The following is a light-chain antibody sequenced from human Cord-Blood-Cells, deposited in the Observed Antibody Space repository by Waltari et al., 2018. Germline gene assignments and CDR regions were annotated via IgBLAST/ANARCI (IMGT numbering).Light chain of an antibody. CDR2: KVA. Sequence: DVVMTQSPLSLPVTLGQPASISCRSSQSLVYSDGNTYLNWFQQRPGQSPRRLVYKVANQDAEVPDRLSGSGSGTDFTLKISRVEAEDVGVYYCMQGTDWPPYTFGQGTKLEIK. CDR1: QSLVYSDGNTY. J-gene: IGKJ2*01. CDR3: MQGTDWPPYT. V-gene: IGKV2-30*01.